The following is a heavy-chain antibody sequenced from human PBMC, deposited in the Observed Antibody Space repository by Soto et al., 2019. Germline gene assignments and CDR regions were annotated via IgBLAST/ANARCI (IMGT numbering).Heavy chain of an antibody. CDR2: INAGNGNT. V-gene: IGHV1-3*01. CDR3: ARDYCSGGSCYPYYYYYGMDV. D-gene: IGHD2-15*01. J-gene: IGHJ6*01. CDR1: GYTLTSYA. Sequence: VKVSSTACGYTLTSYAMPWVRQAPGQRLERMGWINAGNGNTKYSQKFQGRVTITRDTSASTAYMELSSLRSEDTAVYYCARDYCSGGSCYPYYYYYGMDVWGQGTPVTVSS.